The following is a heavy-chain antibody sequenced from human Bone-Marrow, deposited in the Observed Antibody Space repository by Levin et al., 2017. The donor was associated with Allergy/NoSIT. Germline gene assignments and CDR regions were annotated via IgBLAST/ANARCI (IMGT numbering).Heavy chain of an antibody. D-gene: IGHD1-26*01. CDR3: ARATGGGSYATALDR. J-gene: IGHJ5*02. CDR1: GGSTSTHY. CDR2: IYRTGDT. V-gene: IGHV4-59*11. Sequence: TSETLSLTCTVSGGSTSTHYWNWIRQSPGKGLEWIGNIYRTGDTNYNPSVKSRVTMSLDTSKNQFSLKLTSVTAADTAVYYCARATGGGSYATALDRWGQGTLVTVSS.